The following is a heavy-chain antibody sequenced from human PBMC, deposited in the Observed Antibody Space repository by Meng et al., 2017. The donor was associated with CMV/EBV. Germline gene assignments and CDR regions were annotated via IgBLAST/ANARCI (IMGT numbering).Heavy chain of an antibody. CDR3: ATVRPAYYYYGMDV. CDR2: IYSGGST. D-gene: IGHD2-2*01. V-gene: IGHV3-53*05. CDR1: GFTVSSNY. J-gene: IGHJ6*02. Sequence: GESLKISCAASGFTVSSNYMSWVRQAPGKGLEWVSVIYSGGSTYYADSVKGRFTISRDNSKNTLYLQMSSLRSEDTAVYYCATVRPAYYYYGMDVWGQGTTVTVSS.